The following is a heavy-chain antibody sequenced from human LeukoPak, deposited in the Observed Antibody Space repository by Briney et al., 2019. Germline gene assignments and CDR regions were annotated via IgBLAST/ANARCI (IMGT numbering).Heavy chain of an antibody. CDR3: AREVVLRYFDR. Sequence: GGSLRLSCAASGFTFSSYEMNWVRQAPGKELEWVSYISSSGSTIYYADSVKGRFTISRDNAKNSLYLQMNSLRAEDTAVYYCAREVVLRYFDRWGQGTLVTVSS. D-gene: IGHD3-9*01. CDR1: GFTFSSYE. J-gene: IGHJ4*02. V-gene: IGHV3-48*03. CDR2: ISSSGSTI.